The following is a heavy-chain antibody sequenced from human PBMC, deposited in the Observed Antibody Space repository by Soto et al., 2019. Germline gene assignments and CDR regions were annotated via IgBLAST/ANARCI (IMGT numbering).Heavy chain of an antibody. CDR1: GFTFSTYA. Sequence: EVQLLESGGGLVQPGGSPRLSCGASGFTFSTYAMSWVCQAPGKGLERVAGISDSGDATYHADSVKGRFTISRDNSKSTLYLQMISLRVEDTAVYYCAKGFDSSWSFFDYWGQGALVTVSS. D-gene: IGHD6-13*01. CDR3: AKGFDSSWSFFDY. CDR2: ISDSGDAT. J-gene: IGHJ4*02. V-gene: IGHV3-23*01.